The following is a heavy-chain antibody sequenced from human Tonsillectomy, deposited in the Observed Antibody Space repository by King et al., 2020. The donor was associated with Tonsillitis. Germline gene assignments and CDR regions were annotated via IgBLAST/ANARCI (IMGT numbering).Heavy chain of an antibody. CDR1: GYSFTSYW. D-gene: IGHD3-22*01. CDR3: ATRGPPDYYDSSGYYLDGYYYYGMDV. CDR2: IDPSDSYT. J-gene: IGHJ6*02. V-gene: IGHV5-10-1*01. Sequence: QLVQSGAEVKKPGASLRISCKGSGYSFTSYWISWVRQMPGKGLEWMGRIDPSDSYTNYSPSFQGNVTISADKSISTAYLQWSSLKAADTAMYYCATRGPPDYYDSSGYYLDGYYYYGMDVSGQGTTVTVSS.